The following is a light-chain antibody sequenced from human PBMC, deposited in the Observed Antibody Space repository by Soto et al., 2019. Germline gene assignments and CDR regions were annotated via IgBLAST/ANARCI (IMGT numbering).Light chain of an antibody. CDR3: QQYNSYSPWT. V-gene: IGKV1-5*01. Sequence: DIQMTQSPSTLSASVGDRVTITCRASQSISSWLAWYQQKPGKAPKLLIYDASSLESRVPSRFSGSGSGTEFTRTIRSLQPDDFATYDCQQYNSYSPWTFGQGTKVEIK. J-gene: IGKJ1*01. CDR1: QSISSW. CDR2: DAS.